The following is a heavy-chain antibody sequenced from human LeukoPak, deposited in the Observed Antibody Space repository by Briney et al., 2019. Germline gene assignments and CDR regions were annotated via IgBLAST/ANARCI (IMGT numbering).Heavy chain of an antibody. CDR1: GFTVSNNY. D-gene: IGHD1-26*01. V-gene: IGHV3-15*01. CDR2: IKSKTDGGTT. Sequence: GGSLRLSCAVSGFTVSNNYMSWVRQAPGKGLEWVGRIKSKTDGGTTDYAAPVKGRFTISRDDSKNTLYLQMNSLKTEDTAVYYCTKVVGATLLDYWGQGTLVTVSS. J-gene: IGHJ4*02. CDR3: TKVVGATLLDY.